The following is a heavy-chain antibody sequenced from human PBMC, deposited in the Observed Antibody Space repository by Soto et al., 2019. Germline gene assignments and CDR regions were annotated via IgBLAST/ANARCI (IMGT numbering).Heavy chain of an antibody. D-gene: IGHD2-15*01. Sequence: QVQLVQSGAEVKKPGASVKVSCKTSGYTFTGYYIHWVRQAPGQGLEWMGCINPNSGATNYAQKFRGWVTMTRATPTSTAYMEVSMLTSDDAAVYYCATGPTTHSWGQGTLVTVSS. CDR1: GYTFTGYY. V-gene: IGHV1-2*04. CDR3: ATGPTTHS. J-gene: IGHJ4*02. CDR2: INPNSGAT.